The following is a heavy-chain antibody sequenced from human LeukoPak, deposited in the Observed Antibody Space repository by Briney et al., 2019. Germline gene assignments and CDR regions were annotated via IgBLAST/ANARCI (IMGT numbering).Heavy chain of an antibody. CDR1: GVTFSSYG. J-gene: IGHJ4*02. V-gene: IGHV3-30*18. Sequence: PGGSLRLSCAASGVTFSSYGMHWVRQAPGKGLEWVAVVSYDGSNKYYADSVKGRFTISRDNSKNTLYLQMNSLRAEDTAVYYCAKSQGYYLDYWGQGTLVTVSS. CDR2: VSYDGSNK. D-gene: IGHD3-22*01. CDR3: AKSQGYYLDY.